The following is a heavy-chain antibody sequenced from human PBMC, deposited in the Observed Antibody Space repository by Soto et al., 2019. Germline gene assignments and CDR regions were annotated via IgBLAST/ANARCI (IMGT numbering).Heavy chain of an antibody. CDR3: AREAPWAVAGSSYFDY. D-gene: IGHD6-19*01. J-gene: IGHJ4*02. V-gene: IGHV3-33*01. CDR1: GFSFSTYG. CDR2: TSFDGTKK. Sequence: QEQLVQSGGGVVQPGRSLRLSCAASGFSFSTYGIHWVRQAPGKGLEWLAVTSFDGTKKYSSDSVKGRLTVYRDTSNNTVYLRMSSLRVEDTAVYYCAREAPWAVAGSSYFDYWGQGTLVTVSS.